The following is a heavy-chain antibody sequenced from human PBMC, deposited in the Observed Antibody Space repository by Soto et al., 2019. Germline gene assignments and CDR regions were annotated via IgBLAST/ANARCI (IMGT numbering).Heavy chain of an antibody. J-gene: IGHJ6*02. CDR1: GFSLSTSGMC. D-gene: IGHD4-17*01. V-gene: IGHV2-70*01. CDR3: ARSYGDYARFGYYGMDV. Sequence: ESGPTLVNPTQTLTLTCTFSGFSLSTSGMCVSWIRQPPGKALEWLALIDWDDDKYYSTSLKTRLTISKDSSKNQVVLTMTNMDPVDTATYYCARSYGDYARFGYYGMDVWGQGTTVTVSS. CDR2: IDWDDDK.